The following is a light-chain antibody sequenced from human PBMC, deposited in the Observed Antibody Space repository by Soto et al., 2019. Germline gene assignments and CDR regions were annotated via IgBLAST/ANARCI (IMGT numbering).Light chain of an antibody. CDR2: DAS. CDR1: QSISSW. J-gene: IGKJ1*01. Sequence: HMTQPPSTLSASVGARVTITCRASQSISSWLAWYQQKPGKAPKLLIYDASSLESGVPSRSSGSGSGTEFTLTISSLQPDDLATYYCQHYNSYSFGQGTNVDIK. V-gene: IGKV1-5*01. CDR3: QHYNSYS.